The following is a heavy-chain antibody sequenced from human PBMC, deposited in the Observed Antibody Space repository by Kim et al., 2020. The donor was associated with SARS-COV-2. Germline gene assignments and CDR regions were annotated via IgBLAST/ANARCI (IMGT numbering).Heavy chain of an antibody. Sequence: SETLSLTCAVSGGSLRPYYWTWVRQTPETGLEWMGEIDPIGNTNYNPSLKSRVSFSLDKSNNHFSRTLTSVTAADTAAYYCARGTPPYSPYFGVAAFHIWGQGTVVIVSS. CDR1: GGSLRPYY. D-gene: IGHD3-16*01. CDR3: ARGTPPYSPYFGVAAFHI. V-gene: IGHV4-34*01. J-gene: IGHJ3*02. CDR2: IDPIGNT.